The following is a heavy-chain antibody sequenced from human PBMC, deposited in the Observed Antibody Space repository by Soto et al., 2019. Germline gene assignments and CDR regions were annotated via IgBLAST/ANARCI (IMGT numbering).Heavy chain of an antibody. CDR3: ARDLFPAAGPHPTKY. Sequence: EVQLVESGGGLVQPGGSLRLSCAASGFIFTDHYMDWVRQAPGKGLEWVGRARNKANSYTTEYAASVKGRFTISRDDSNNSLYLQVNRLNTEDTAVYYCARDLFPAAGPHPTKYWGQGTLVTGSS. D-gene: IGHD6-13*01. V-gene: IGHV3-72*01. J-gene: IGHJ4*02. CDR2: ARNKANSYTT. CDR1: GFIFTDHY.